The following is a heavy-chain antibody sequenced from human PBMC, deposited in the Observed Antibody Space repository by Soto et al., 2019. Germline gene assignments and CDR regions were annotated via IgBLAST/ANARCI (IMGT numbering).Heavy chain of an antibody. CDR2: IDPSDSYT. D-gene: IGHD3-3*01. V-gene: IGHV5-10-1*01. J-gene: IGHJ6*02. Sequence: GESLKISCKGSGYSFTSYWISWVRQMPGKGLEWMGRIDPSDSYTNYSPSFQGHVTISADKSISTAYLQWSSLKASDTAMYYCARIKFLEDYYYYGMDVWGQGTTVTVSS. CDR3: ARIKFLEDYYYYGMDV. CDR1: GYSFTSYW.